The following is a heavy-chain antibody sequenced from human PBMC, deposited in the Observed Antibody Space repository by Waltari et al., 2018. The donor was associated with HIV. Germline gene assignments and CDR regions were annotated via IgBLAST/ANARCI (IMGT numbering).Heavy chain of an antibody. J-gene: IGHJ6*02. Sequence: QVQLQESGPGLVKPSETLSLTCAVSGYSISSGYYWGWIRQPPGKGLEWIGSIYHSGSTYYNPSLKSRVTISVDTSKNQFSLKLSSVTAADTAVYYCAREGPGRDYYYYGMDVWGQGTTVTVSS. CDR3: AREGPGRDYYYYGMDV. CDR2: IYHSGST. V-gene: IGHV4-38-2*02. CDR1: GYSISSGYY.